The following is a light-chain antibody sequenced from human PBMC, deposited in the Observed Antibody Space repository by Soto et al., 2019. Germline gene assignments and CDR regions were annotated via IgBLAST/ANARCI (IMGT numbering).Light chain of an antibody. V-gene: IGLV2-11*01. Sequence: QSALTQPRSVSGSPGQSVTISCTGTSSNVGAYDYVSWCQQHPGKAPKLIIYDVTNRPSGVPDRFSGSKSGNTASLTISGLQAEDEADYYCCSFAGDYTWVFGGGTKLTVL. CDR3: CSFAGDYTWV. CDR2: DVT. J-gene: IGLJ3*02. CDR1: SSNVGAYDY.